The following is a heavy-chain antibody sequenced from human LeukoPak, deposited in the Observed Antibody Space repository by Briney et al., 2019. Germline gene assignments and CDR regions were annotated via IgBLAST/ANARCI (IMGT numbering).Heavy chain of an antibody. J-gene: IGHJ4*02. Sequence: GDALKISCKGSGYSFTSYGIGWAGQMPGKGLEWMGIIYPGDADTRSGTSCQGEVTISDEQSISTAYLQWSSMKASDTVMYYCARLGSYNCNDARDYWGQGTLVTVSS. CDR3: ARLGSYNCNDARDY. D-gene: IGHD1-20*01. V-gene: IGHV5-51*01. CDR1: GYSFTSYG. CDR2: IYPGDADT.